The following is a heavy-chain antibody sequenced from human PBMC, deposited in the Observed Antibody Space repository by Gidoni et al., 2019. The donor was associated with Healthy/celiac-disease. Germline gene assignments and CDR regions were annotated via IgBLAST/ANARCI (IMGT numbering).Heavy chain of an antibody. D-gene: IGHD6-13*01. CDR2: IYTSGST. CDR1: GGSISSGSYY. J-gene: IGHJ6*02. V-gene: IGHV4-61*02. CDR3: ARGTSSSWYFDYYYYYGMDV. Sequence: QVQLQESGPGLVTPSQTLSLTCTVSGGSISSGSYYWSWIRQPAGKGLEWIGRIYTSGSTNYNPSLKSRVTISVDTSKNQFSLKLSSVTAADTAVYYCARGTSSSWYFDYYYYYGMDVWGQGTTVTVSS.